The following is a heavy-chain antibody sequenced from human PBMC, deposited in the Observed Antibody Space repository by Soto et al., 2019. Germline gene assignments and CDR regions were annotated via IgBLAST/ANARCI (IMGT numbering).Heavy chain of an antibody. CDR1: GDSVSSNSAA. CDR3: ARDNDIVVVPAAIGYGMDV. D-gene: IGHD2-2*01. V-gene: IGHV6-1*01. J-gene: IGHJ6*02. CDR2: TYYRSKWYN. Sequence: PSQTLSLTCAISGDSVSSNSAAWNWIRQSPSRGLEWLGRTYYRSKWYNDYAVSVKSRITINPETSKNQFSLQLNSVTPEDTAVYYCARDNDIVVVPAAIGYGMDVWGQGTTVTVSS.